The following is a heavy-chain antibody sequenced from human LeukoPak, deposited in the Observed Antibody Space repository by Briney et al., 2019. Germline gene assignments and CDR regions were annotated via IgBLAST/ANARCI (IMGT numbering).Heavy chain of an antibody. Sequence: ASVKVSCKVSGYTLTELSMHWVRQAPGKGLEWMGGFDPEDGETIYAQKFQGRVTMTEDTSTDTAYMELSSLRSEDTAVYYCATDSKHSSGWYYFDYWGQGTLVTVSS. CDR1: GYTLTELS. CDR2: FDPEDGET. V-gene: IGHV1-24*01. J-gene: IGHJ4*02. D-gene: IGHD6-19*01. CDR3: ATDSKHSSGWYYFDY.